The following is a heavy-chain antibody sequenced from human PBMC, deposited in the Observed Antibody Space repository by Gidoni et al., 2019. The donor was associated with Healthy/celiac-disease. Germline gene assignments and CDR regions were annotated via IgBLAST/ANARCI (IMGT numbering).Heavy chain of an antibody. CDR1: GGSISSYY. Sequence: QVQLQESGPGLVKPSETLSLTCTVSGGSISSYYWSWIRQPPGKGLEWIGYIYYSGSTNYNPSLKSRVTISVDTSKNQFSLKLSSVTAADTAVYYCARVGGPWYFDLWGRGTLVTVSS. CDR3: ARVGGPWYFDL. J-gene: IGHJ2*01. D-gene: IGHD3-16*01. V-gene: IGHV4-59*01. CDR2: IYYSGST.